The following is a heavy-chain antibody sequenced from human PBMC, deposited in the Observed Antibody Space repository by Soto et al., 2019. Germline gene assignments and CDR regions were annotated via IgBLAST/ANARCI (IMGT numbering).Heavy chain of an antibody. V-gene: IGHV1-2*02. CDR3: ARDHSAMPSGRAGRDWFAP. Sequence: QVQLVQSGAEVKKPGASVKISCKTSGYTFTDYCIHWVRQAPGQGLEWMGWINPDGGATYFAPNFHGRVTMTRDTSISTAYMELNKLTSDDAAVYYCARDHSAMPSGRAGRDWFAPGGQGTLVTVSS. D-gene: IGHD3-10*01. CDR1: GYTFTDYC. J-gene: IGHJ5*02. CDR2: INPDGGAT.